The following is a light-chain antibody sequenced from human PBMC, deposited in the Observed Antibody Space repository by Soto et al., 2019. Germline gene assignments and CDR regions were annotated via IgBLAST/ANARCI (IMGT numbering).Light chain of an antibody. CDR1: SIDVGGYNY. CDR2: DVS. V-gene: IGLV2-14*01. Sequence: QSLLTQPASVSGSPGQSITISCPGTSIDVGGYNYVSWYQQHPGKAPKLMIYDVSNRPSGVSNRFSGSKSGNTASLTISGLQAEDEADYYCSSYTSSSTLEVFGTGTKVTGL. J-gene: IGLJ1*01. CDR3: SSYTSSSTLEV.